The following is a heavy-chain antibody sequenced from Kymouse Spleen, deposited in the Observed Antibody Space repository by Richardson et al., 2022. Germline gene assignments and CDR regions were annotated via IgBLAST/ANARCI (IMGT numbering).Heavy chain of an antibody. D-gene: IGHD1-7*01. J-gene: IGHJ6*02. CDR2: ISSSSSTI. CDR1: GFTFSSYS. V-gene: IGHV3-48*02. Sequence: EVQLVESGGGLVQPGGSLRLSCAASGFTFSSYSMNWVRQAPGKGLEWVSYISSSSSTIYYADSVKGRFTISRDNAKNSLYLQMNSLRDEDTAVYYCARGGTGTNYYYGMDVWGQGTTVTVSS. CDR3: ARGGTGTNYYYGMDV.